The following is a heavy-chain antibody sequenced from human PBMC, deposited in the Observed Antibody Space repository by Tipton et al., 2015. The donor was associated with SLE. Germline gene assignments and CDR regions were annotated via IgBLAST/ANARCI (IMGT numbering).Heavy chain of an antibody. CDR3: ARGGAGITMVRGATYYYYYMDV. D-gene: IGHD3-10*01. J-gene: IGHJ6*03. Sequence: LSLTCTVSGGSISSGNYYWTWIRQPAGKGMEWIGRIYTRGSTNYNPSLMSRVTMSVDTSKNQFSLKLSSVTAADTAVYYCARGGAGITMVRGATYYYYYMDVWGKGTTVTVSS. CDR1: GGSISSGNYY. V-gene: IGHV4-61*02. CDR2: IYTRGST.